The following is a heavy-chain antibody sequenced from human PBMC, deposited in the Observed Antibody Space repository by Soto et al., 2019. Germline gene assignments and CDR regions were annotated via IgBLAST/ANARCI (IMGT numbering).Heavy chain of an antibody. CDR1: GFTFGTYA. CDR2: ISYEGSNT. CDR3: ARVTPGNNLYYFYGLDV. Sequence: VGSLRLSCVASGFTFGTYAIHWVRLAPGKGLQWVALISYEGSNTYYADSVKGRFTVSRDNSKNTLYLQMNSLRPEDTGVYYCARVTPGNNLYYFYGLDVWGQGTSVTV. J-gene: IGHJ6*02. V-gene: IGHV3-30-3*01. D-gene: IGHD1-1*01.